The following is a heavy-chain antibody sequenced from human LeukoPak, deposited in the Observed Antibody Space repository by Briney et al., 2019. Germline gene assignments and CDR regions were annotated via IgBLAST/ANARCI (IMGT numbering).Heavy chain of an antibody. CDR2: IFYNEGT. V-gene: IGHV4-59*01. CDR1: GGSISSYY. CDR3: VKSNSRYQPWTLDI. D-gene: IGHD2-2*01. J-gene: IGHJ3*02. Sequence: SETLSLTCTVSGGSISSYYWSWIRQPPGKGLEWIGYIFYNEGTSYNPSLKSRVTISVDTSNNQLSLKVNSVTAADTAMYYCVKSNSRYQPWTLDIWGRGTMVTVSS.